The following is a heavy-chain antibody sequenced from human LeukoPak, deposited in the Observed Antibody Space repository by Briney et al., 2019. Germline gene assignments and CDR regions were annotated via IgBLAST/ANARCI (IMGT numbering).Heavy chain of an antibody. J-gene: IGHJ5*02. CDR3: ARDRLPYGSGPNWFDP. V-gene: IGHV1-18*01. CDR1: GYTFTSYG. Sequence: ASVKVSCKASGYTFTSYGISWVRQAPGQGLEWMGWISAYNGNTNYAQKLQGRVTMTTDTSTSTAYMELRSLRSDDTAVYYCARDRLPYGSGPNWFDPWGQGTLVTVSS. CDR2: ISAYNGNT. D-gene: IGHD3-10*01.